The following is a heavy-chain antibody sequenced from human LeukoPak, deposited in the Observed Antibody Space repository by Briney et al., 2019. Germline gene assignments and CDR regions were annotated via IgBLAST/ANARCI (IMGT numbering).Heavy chain of an antibody. CDR3: AELGITMIGGV. V-gene: IGHV3-21*01. Sequence: GGSLRLSCAASGFTFSSYEMNWVRQAPGKGLEWVSSISGSSSYIYYADSVEGRFTIFRDNARNSLFLQMNSLRAEDTAVYYCAELGITMIGGVWGKGTTVTISS. CDR2: ISGSSSYI. D-gene: IGHD3-10*02. J-gene: IGHJ6*04. CDR1: GFTFSSYE.